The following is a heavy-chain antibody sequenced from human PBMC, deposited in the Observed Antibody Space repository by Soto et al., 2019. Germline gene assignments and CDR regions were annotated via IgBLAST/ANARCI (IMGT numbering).Heavy chain of an antibody. Sequence: GESLKISCKGSGYSFTSYWIGWVRQMPGKGLEWMGIIYPGDSDTRYSPSFQGQVTISADKSISTAYLQWSSLKASDTAMYYCSRSQGPDQLPFLESLFAPGFDYWGQGTLVTVSS. D-gene: IGHD3-3*01. CDR3: SRSQGPDQLPFLESLFAPGFDY. CDR1: GYSFTSYW. V-gene: IGHV5-51*01. J-gene: IGHJ4*02. CDR2: IYPGDSDT.